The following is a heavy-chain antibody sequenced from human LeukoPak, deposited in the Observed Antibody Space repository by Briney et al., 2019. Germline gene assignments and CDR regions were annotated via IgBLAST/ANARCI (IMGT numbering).Heavy chain of an antibody. CDR2: VNHSGST. V-gene: IGHV4-34*01. J-gene: IGHJ4*02. CDR3: ARHPTKWELRLSLDY. Sequence: SETLSLTCTVSGGSISSYYWSWIRQPAGKGLEWIGEVNHSGSTNFNPSLKSRVTISVDTSKNQFSLKMNSMTAADTAVYYCARHPTKWELRLSLDYWGQGILVTVSS. CDR1: GGSISSYY. D-gene: IGHD1-26*01.